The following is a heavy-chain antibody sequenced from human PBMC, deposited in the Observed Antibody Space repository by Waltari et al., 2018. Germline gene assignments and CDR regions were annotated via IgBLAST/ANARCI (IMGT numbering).Heavy chain of an antibody. CDR1: GFTFSSYG. D-gene: IGHD1-1*01. J-gene: IGHJ4*02. CDR3: ARDSGPAGLFDY. CDR2: IWYDGSNK. V-gene: IGHV3-33*01. Sequence: QVQLVESGGGVVQPGRSLRLSCAASGFTFSSYGMHWVRQAPGKGLEWVAGIWYDGSNKDYADSVKGRFTISRDNSKNTLYLQMNSLRAEDTAVYYCARDSGPAGLFDYWGQGTLVTVSS.